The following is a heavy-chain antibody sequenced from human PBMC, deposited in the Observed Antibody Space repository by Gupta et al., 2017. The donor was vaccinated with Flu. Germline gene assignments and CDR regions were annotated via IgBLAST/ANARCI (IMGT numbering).Heavy chain of an antibody. Sequence: EVQLLESGGGLVQPGGSLRLYCAASGFNFRCSAISWVRQAPAKGLGWVSAISGMGCSPYYADSVKGRFTISRDNSKNTLYLQMNSLRAEDTAVYYWAKDTEDTYYDFWSGYLCWGQGTLVTVSS. J-gene: IGHJ4*02. D-gene: IGHD3-3*01. CDR3: AKDTEDTYYDFWSGYLC. CDR1: GFNFRCSA. CDR2: ISGMGCSP. V-gene: IGHV3-23*01.